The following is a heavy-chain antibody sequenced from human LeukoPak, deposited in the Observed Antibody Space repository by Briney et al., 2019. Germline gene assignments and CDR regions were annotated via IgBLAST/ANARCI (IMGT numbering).Heavy chain of an antibody. CDR1: GYTFTSYG. V-gene: IGHV1-18*01. CDR3: ARDRIIGITTIVVGHDY. Sequence: GESLKISCKASGYTFTSYGISWVRQAPGQGLEWMGWISAYNGNTNYAQKLQGRVTMTTDTSTSTAYMELRSLRSDDTAVYYCARDRIIGITTIVVGHDYWGQGTLVTVSS. D-gene: IGHD3-22*01. J-gene: IGHJ4*02. CDR2: ISAYNGNT.